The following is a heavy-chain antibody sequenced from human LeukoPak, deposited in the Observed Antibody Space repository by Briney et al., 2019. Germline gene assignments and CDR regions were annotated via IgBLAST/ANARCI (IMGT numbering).Heavy chain of an antibody. CDR3: ARGSYCSGGSCYSAY. D-gene: IGHD2-15*01. CDR2: IWYDGSNK. J-gene: IGHJ4*02. Sequence: GGSLRLSCAASGFTFSSYAMSWVRQAPGKGLEWVAVIWYDGSNKYYADSVKGRFTISRDNSKNTLYLQMGSLRDEDMAVYYCARGSYCSGGSCYSAYWGQGTLVTVSS. CDR1: GFTFSSYA. V-gene: IGHV3-33*08.